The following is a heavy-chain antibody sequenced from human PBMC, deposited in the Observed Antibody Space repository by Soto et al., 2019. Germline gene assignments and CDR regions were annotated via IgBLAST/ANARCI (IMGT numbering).Heavy chain of an antibody. Sequence: QVQLVQSGAEVKKPGSSVKVSCKASGGTFSSYAISWVRQAPGQGLEWMGGIIPIFGTANYAQKFQGRVTITADESTSTAYMELSSLRSEDTAVYYCATRTDYGDYDGVRGMEVWGQGTTVTASS. D-gene: IGHD4-17*01. CDR1: GGTFSSYA. V-gene: IGHV1-69*12. CDR3: ATRTDYGDYDGVRGMEV. J-gene: IGHJ6*02. CDR2: IIPIFGTA.